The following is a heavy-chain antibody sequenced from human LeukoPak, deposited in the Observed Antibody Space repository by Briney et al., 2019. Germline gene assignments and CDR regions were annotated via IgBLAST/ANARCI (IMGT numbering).Heavy chain of an antibody. CDR2: INHSGST. V-gene: IGHV4-34*01. J-gene: IGHJ5*02. Sequence: KPSETLSLTCAVYGGSFSGYYWSWIRQPPGKGLEWIGEINHSGSTNYNPSLKSRVTISVDTSKNQFSLKLSSVTAADTAVYYCARVGRDSSSWYPLNWFDPWGQGTLVTVSS. D-gene: IGHD6-13*01. CDR1: GGSFSGYY. CDR3: ARVGRDSSSWYPLNWFDP.